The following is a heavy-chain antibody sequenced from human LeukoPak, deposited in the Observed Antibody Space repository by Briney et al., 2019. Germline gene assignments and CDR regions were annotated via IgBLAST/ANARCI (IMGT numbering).Heavy chain of an antibody. CDR1: GFTFSSYG. Sequence: PGGSLRLSCAASGFTFSSYGMHWVRQAPGKGLEWVAFIRYDGSNKYYADSVKGRFTISRDNSKNTLYLQMNSLRAEDTAVYYCAKELSDFWSGTNYFDYWGQGTLVTVSS. CDR3: AKELSDFWSGTNYFDY. V-gene: IGHV3-30*02. J-gene: IGHJ4*02. D-gene: IGHD3-3*01. CDR2: IRYDGSNK.